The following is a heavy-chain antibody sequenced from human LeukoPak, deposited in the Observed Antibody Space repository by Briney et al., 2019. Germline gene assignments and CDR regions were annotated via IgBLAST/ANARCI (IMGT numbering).Heavy chain of an antibody. V-gene: IGHV4-61*01. CDR2: IYYSGST. D-gene: IGHD3-3*01. J-gene: IGHJ4*02. CDR3: ARGRRFLEWLLRTGHFDY. Sequence: PSETLSLTCTVSGGSFSSGSYYWSWIRQPPGKGLEWIGYIYYSGSTNYNPSLKSRVTISVDTSKNQFSLKLSSVTAADTAVYYCARGRRFLEWLLRTGHFDYWGQGTLVTVSS. CDR1: GGSFSSGSYY.